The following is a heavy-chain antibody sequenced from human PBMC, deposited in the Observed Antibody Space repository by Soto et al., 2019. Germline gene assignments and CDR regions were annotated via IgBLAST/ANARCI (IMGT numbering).Heavy chain of an antibody. D-gene: IGHD2-2*01. Sequence: GGSLRLSCAASGFTVSSNYMSWVRQAPGKGLEWVSVIYSGGSTYYADSVRGRFTISRDNSKNTLYLQMNSLRAEDTAVYYCARGPAATIFYYYYMAVWVKGTTVTVSS. J-gene: IGHJ6*03. CDR1: GFTVSSNY. CDR2: IYSGGST. V-gene: IGHV3-66*01. CDR3: ARGPAATIFYYYYMAV.